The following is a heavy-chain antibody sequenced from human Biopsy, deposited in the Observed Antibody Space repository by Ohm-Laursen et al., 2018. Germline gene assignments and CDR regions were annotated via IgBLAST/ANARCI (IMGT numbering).Heavy chain of an antibody. V-gene: IGHV1-69*06. CDR2: NIPILGTG. CDR3: ATKLTGYFHH. J-gene: IGHJ1*01. Sequence: GASVKVSCKASGGTFSNYAINWVRQAPGQGLEWLGGNIPILGTGNYAQKFQGRVTVAADTSTSTATMELRSLRSDDTAVYYCATKLTGYFHHWGQGTLVTVSS. D-gene: IGHD3-9*01. CDR1: GGTFSNYA.